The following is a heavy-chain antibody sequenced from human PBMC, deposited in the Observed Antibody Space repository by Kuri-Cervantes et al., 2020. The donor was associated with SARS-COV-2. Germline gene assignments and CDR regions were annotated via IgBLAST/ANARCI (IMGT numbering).Heavy chain of an antibody. CDR1: GFTFSSYS. CDR3: AKENYDILTGQFDP. V-gene: IGHV3-48*04. J-gene: IGHJ5*02. Sequence: GGSLRLSCAASGFTFSSYSMNWVRQAPGKGLEWVSYISSSSSTIYYADSVKGRFTISRDNSKNSLYLQMNSLRTEDTALYYCAKENYDILTGQFDPWGQGTLVTVSS. D-gene: IGHD3-9*01. CDR2: ISSSSSTI.